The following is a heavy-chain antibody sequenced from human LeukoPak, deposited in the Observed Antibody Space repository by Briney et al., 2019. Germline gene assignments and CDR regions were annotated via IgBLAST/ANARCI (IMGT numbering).Heavy chain of an antibody. J-gene: IGHJ6*03. D-gene: IGHD3-10*01. CDR1: GGSISSNSYY. CDR3: ARLTKNDSGSFRFGKKKRGYMDV. Sequence: SETLSLTCAVSGGSISSNSYYWGWIRQPPGKGLEWIGEINHSGSTNYNPSLKSRVTTSVDTSKNQFSLKLSSVTAADTAVYYCARLTKNDSGSFRFGKKKRGYMDVWGKGTTVTISS. CDR2: INHSGST. V-gene: IGHV4-39*07.